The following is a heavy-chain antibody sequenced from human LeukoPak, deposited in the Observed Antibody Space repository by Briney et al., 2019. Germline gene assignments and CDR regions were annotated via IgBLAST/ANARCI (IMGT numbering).Heavy chain of an antibody. J-gene: IGHJ3*02. CDR3: VRDGMGGIKAFDM. Sequence: GGSLRLSCAASGFTFSSYSMNWVRQAPGKGLEWGSFIRSSSSYIYYADSVKGRFTISRDNAKNSLYLQMNSLRAEDTALYYCVRDGMGGIKAFDMWGQGTVVTVSS. CDR2: IRSSSSYI. V-gene: IGHV3-21*04. CDR1: GFTFSSYS. D-gene: IGHD3-10*01.